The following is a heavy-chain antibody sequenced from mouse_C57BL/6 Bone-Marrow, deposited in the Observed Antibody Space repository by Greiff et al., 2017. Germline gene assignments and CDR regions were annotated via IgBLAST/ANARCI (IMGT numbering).Heavy chain of an antibody. J-gene: IGHJ4*01. D-gene: IGHD2-4*01. CDR3: ARHYDYDVYAMDY. CDR2: ISDGGSYT. V-gene: IGHV5-4*03. Sequence: EVKLVESGGGLVKPGGSLKLSCAASGFTFSSYAMSWVRQTPEKRLEWVATISDGGSYTYYPDNVKGRFTIASDNAKNNLYLQMSQLKSEDTAMYYCARHYDYDVYAMDYWGQGTSVTVSS. CDR1: GFTFSSYA.